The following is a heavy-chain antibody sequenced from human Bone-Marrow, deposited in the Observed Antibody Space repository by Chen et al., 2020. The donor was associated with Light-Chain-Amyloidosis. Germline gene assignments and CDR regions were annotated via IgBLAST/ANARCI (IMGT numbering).Heavy chain of an antibody. Sequence: EVQLVESGGDLVKLGGSLRLSCEVSGLTFKNAWMSWVRQAPGKGLEWIGRLKSGSDGGTPDYATPVKGRFTISRDDLKKTFFLNMRSLKTEDTAVYFCATDVTCTNGVCPAPLEVWGQGTPVTVSS. CDR1: GLTFKNAW. D-gene: IGHD2-8*01. CDR3: ATDVTCTNGVCPAPLEV. V-gene: IGHV3-15*01. CDR2: LKSGSDGGTP. J-gene: IGHJ4*02.